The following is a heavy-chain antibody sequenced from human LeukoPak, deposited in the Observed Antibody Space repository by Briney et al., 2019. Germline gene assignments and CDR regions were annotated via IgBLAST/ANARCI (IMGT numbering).Heavy chain of an antibody. CDR1: GFTFSSYA. CDR2: ISGSGGST. CDR3: AKGYGSGSSKGSIDY. J-gene: IGHJ4*02. Sequence: GSLRLSCAASGFTFSSYAMSWVRQAPGKGLEWVSAISGSGGSTYYADSVKGRFTISRDNSKNTLYLQMNSLRAEDTAVYYCAKGYGSGSSKGSIDYWGQGTLVTVSS. V-gene: IGHV3-23*01. D-gene: IGHD3-10*01.